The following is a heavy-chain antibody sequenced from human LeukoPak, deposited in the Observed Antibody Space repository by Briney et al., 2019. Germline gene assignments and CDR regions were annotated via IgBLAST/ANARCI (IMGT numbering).Heavy chain of an antibody. D-gene: IGHD2-2*01. J-gene: IGHJ4*02. CDR3: ARLGAGVHVVVPVAIHY. Sequence: GESLEISCKGSGYSFTSHWIGWVRQMPGKGLEWMGIIYPGDSDTRYSPSFQGQVTISADKSISTAYLQWSSLKASDTAMYYCARLGAGVHVVVPVAIHYWGQGTLVTVSS. V-gene: IGHV5-51*01. CDR1: GYSFTSHW. CDR2: IYPGDSDT.